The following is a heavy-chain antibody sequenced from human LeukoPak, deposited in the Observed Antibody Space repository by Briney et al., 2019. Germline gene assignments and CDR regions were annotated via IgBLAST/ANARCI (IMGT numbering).Heavy chain of an antibody. Sequence: PSETLSLTCTVSGGSISSGYYWGWIRQPPGKGLEWIGSIYHSGSTYYNPSLKSRVTISVDTSKNQFSLKLSSVTAADTAVYYCARGFHYYGSGSYWTNWGQGTLVTVSS. CDR3: ARGFHYYGSGSYWTN. V-gene: IGHV4-38-2*02. D-gene: IGHD3-10*01. CDR2: IYHSGST. CDR1: GGSISSGYY. J-gene: IGHJ4*02.